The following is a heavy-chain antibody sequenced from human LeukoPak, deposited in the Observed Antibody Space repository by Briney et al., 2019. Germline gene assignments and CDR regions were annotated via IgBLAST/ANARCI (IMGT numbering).Heavy chain of an antibody. J-gene: IGHJ4*02. Sequence: GASVKVSCKASGGTFSSYAISWVRQAPGQGLEWMGWINPNSGGTKYEQKFQGRVTMTRDTSISTAYMELSRLRSDDTAVYYCARDLWSGELSFDYWGQGTLVTVSS. CDR3: ARDLWSGELSFDY. CDR2: INPNSGGT. D-gene: IGHD3-10*01. CDR1: GGTFSSYA. V-gene: IGHV1-2*02.